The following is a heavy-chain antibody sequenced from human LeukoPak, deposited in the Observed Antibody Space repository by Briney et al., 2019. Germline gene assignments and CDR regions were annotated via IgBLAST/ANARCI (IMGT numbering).Heavy chain of an antibody. CDR3: ARDWRSSWFDYYYYYMDV. V-gene: IGHV4-4*07. J-gene: IGHJ6*03. CDR1: GGSFSGYY. D-gene: IGHD6-13*01. CDR2: IYTSGST. Sequence: PSETLSLTCAVYGGSFSGYYWSWIRQPPGKGLEWIGRIYTSGSTNYNPSLKSRVTISVDKSKNQFSLKLSSVTAADTAVYYCARDWRSSWFDYYYYYMDVWGKGTTVTVSS.